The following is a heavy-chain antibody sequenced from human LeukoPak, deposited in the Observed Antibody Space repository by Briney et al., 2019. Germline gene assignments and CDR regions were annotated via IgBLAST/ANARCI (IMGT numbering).Heavy chain of an antibody. J-gene: IGHJ6*03. V-gene: IGHV3-30*02. CDR1: GFTFSSYG. Sequence: PGGSLRLSCAASGFTFSSYGMHWVRQAPGKGLEWVAFIRYDGSNKYYADSVKGRFTFSRANSKNTLYLQMNSLRAEDTAVYYCAKDEADIVVVPAASGSYYMDVWGKGTTVTVSS. CDR2: IRYDGSNK. D-gene: IGHD2-2*01. CDR3: AKDEADIVVVPAASGSYYMDV.